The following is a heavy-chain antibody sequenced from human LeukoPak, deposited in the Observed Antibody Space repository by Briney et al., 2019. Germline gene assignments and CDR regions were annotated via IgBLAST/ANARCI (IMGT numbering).Heavy chain of an antibody. V-gene: IGHV4-31*03. CDR3: ARVGYGDYVDY. CDR1: GGSISSGGYY. Sequence: SETLSLTCTVSGGSISSGGYYWSWIRQHPGKGLEWIGYIYYSGSTYYNPSLKSRVTISVDTSKNQFSLKLSSVTAADTAVYYCARVGYGDYVDYWGQGTLVIVSS. D-gene: IGHD4-17*01. J-gene: IGHJ4*02. CDR2: IYYSGST.